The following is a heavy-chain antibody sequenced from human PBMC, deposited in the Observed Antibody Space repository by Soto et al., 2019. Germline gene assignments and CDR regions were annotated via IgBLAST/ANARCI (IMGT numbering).Heavy chain of an antibody. J-gene: IGHJ5*02. CDR1: GFTFSSYA. V-gene: IGHV3-64*01. Sequence: GGSLRLSCAACGFTFSSYAMHWVRQAPGKGLEYVSAISSNGGSTYYANSVKGRFTISRDNSKNTLYLQMGSLRSEDTAVYYCARGDGAGWFDPCGQGTLVTVSS. CDR2: ISSNGGST. CDR3: ARGDGAGWFDP. D-gene: IGHD3-10*01.